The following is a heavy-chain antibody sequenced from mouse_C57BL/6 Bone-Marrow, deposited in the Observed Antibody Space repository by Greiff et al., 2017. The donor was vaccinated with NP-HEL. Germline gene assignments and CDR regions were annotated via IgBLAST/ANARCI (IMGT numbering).Heavy chain of an antibody. D-gene: IGHD4-1*01. CDR2: IDPENGDT. Sequence: EVKLMESGAELVRPGASVKLSCTASGFNIKDDYMHWVKQRPEQGLEWIGWIDPENGDTEYASKFQGKATITADTSSNTAYLQLSSLTSEDTAVYYCTTGDWDWGQGTLVTVSA. CDR3: TTGDWD. J-gene: IGHJ3*01. V-gene: IGHV14-4*01. CDR1: GFNIKDDY.